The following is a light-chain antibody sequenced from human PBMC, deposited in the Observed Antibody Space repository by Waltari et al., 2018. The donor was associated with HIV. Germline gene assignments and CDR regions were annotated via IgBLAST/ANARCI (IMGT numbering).Light chain of an antibody. CDR3: QQYHNWPPWT. J-gene: IGKJ1*01. CDR1: QSVSSN. Sequence: IVMTQSPATLSVSPGARATLSCRASQSVSSNLAWYQQKPGQAPRLLIYGASTRATGIPARFSGSGSGTEFTLTISSLQSEDFAVYYCQQYHNWPPWTFGQGTKVEIK. V-gene: IGKV3-15*01. CDR2: GAS.